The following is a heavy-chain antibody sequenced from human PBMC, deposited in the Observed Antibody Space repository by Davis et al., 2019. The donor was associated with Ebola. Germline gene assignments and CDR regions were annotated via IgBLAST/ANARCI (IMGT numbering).Heavy chain of an antibody. V-gene: IGHV3-21*01. CDR3: ASHYGGNSVSAFDI. D-gene: IGHD4-23*01. J-gene: IGHJ3*02. CDR2: ISSSSSYI. Sequence: GESLKISCAASGFTFSSYAMSWVRQAPGKGLGWVSSISSSSSYIYYADSVKGRFTISRDNAKNSLYLQMNSLRAEDTAVYYCASHYGGNSVSAFDIWGQGTMVTVSS. CDR1: GFTFSSYA.